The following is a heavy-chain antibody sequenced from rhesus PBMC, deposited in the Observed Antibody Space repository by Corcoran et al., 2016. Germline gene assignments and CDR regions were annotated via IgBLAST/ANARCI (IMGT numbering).Heavy chain of an antibody. J-gene: IGHJ6*01. CDR3: ARTVAEPYYYGLDS. CDR2: VIPLVGIT. Sequence: QVQLVPSGAEVKKPGASVKVSCKASGFTFGSYAINWVRQAPGQGLEWMGVVIPLVGITNTAEKFHGRVTIPAETSTSIAYRELSSLRSEDTAVYYCARTVAEPYYYGLDSWGQGVVVTVSS. V-gene: IGHV1-198*02. D-gene: IGHD4-29*01. CDR1: GFTFGSYA.